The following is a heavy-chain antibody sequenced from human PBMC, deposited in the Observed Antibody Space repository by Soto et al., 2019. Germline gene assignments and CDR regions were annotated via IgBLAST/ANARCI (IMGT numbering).Heavy chain of an antibody. CDR2: INPNSGGT. V-gene: IGHV1-2*02. CDR3: ARDLNYYDSSGYYSFDY. D-gene: IGHD3-22*01. Sequence: ASVKISCKASGYTFTGYYMHWVRQAPGQGLEWMGWINPNSGGTNYAQKFQGRVTMTRDTSISTAYMELSRLRSDDTAVYYCARDLNYYDSSGYYSFDYWGQGTLVTVSS. CDR1: GYTFTGYY. J-gene: IGHJ4*02.